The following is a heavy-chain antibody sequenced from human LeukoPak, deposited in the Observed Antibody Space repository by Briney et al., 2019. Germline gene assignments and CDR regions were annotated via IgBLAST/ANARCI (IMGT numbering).Heavy chain of an antibody. J-gene: IGHJ4*02. V-gene: IGHV1-46*01. CDR2: INPSGGST. CDR3: ARAPLMVRGVRYFDY. CDR1: GYTFTSYY. Sequence: ASVTVSCKASGYTFTSYYMHWVRQAPGQGLEWMGIINPSGGSTSYAQKFQGRVTMTRDMSTSTVYMELSSLRSEDTAVYYCARAPLMVRGVRYFDYWGQGTLVTVSS. D-gene: IGHD3-10*01.